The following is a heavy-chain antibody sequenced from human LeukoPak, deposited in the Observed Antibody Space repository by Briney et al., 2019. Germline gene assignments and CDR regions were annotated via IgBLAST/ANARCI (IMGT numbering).Heavy chain of an antibody. CDR2: ISYIGST. D-gene: IGHD3-22*01. CDR1: GASISSYY. Sequence: KPSETLSLTCTVSGASISSYYRSWIRQPPGKGLEWIGYISYIGSTNYNPSLKSRVTISVDTSKNQFSLKLSSVTAADTAVYYCARHSLDSSGYYLYYFDYWGQGTLVTVSS. J-gene: IGHJ4*02. CDR3: ARHSLDSSGYYLYYFDY. V-gene: IGHV4-59*08.